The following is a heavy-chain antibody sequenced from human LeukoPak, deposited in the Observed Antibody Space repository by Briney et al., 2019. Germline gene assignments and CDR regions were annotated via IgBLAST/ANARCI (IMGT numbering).Heavy chain of an antibody. CDR1: GYTSTSYG. CDR3: ARPVIVGATRCAFDI. D-gene: IGHD1-26*01. J-gene: IGHJ3*02. V-gene: IGHV1-18*01. Sequence: ASVKVSCKASGYTSTSYGISWVGQAPGQGLEWMGWVSAYNGNTNYAQKLQGRVTMTTDTSTSTAYMELRSPRSDDTAVYYCARPVIVGATRCAFDIWGQGTMVTVSS. CDR2: VSAYNGNT.